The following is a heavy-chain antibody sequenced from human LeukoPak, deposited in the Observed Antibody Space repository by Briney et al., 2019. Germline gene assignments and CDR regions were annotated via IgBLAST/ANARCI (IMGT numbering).Heavy chain of an antibody. CDR3: AAGYRSSWYGWDAFDI. CDR1: GGSISSSSYY. CDR2: IYYSGST. D-gene: IGHD6-13*01. V-gene: IGHV4-61*05. J-gene: IGHJ3*02. Sequence: SETLSLTCTVSGGSISSSSYYWSWIRQPPGKGLVGIGYIYYSGSTNYNPSLKSRVTISVDTSKNQFSMKLSSVTDADTDVYYCAAGYRSSWYGWDAFDIWGQRTMVTVSS.